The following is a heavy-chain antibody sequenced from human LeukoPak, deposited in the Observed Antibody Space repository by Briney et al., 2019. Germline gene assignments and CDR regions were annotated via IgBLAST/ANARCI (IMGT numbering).Heavy chain of an antibody. D-gene: IGHD3-3*01. Sequence: PSETLSLTCAAYGGSFSGYYWSWIRQPPGKGLEWIGEINHSGSTNYNPSLKSRVTISVDTSKNQFSLKLSSVTAADTAVYYCARGEGITTQKNNFDYWGQGTLVTVSS. J-gene: IGHJ4*02. CDR2: INHSGST. CDR3: ARGEGITTQKNNFDY. V-gene: IGHV4-34*01. CDR1: GGSFSGYY.